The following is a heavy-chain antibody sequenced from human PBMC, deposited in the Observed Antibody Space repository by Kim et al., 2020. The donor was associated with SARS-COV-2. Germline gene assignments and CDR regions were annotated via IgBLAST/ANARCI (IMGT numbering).Heavy chain of an antibody. J-gene: IGHJ4*02. CDR3: ARDTTGYGETDY. V-gene: IGHV4-31*02. D-gene: IGHD4-17*01. Sequence: PSLQSRITISVDTSKNTFSLELSSVTAADTAVYYCARDTTGYGETDYWGQGTLVTVSS.